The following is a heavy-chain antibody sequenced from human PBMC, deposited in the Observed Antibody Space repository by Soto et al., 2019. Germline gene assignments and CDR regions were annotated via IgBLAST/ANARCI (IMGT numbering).Heavy chain of an antibody. V-gene: IGHV4-4*02. J-gene: IGHJ4*02. Sequence: QVQLQESGPGLVKPSGTLSLTCAVSSGSISSSNWWSWVRQPPGKGLEWIGEISHGGSTNYNPSLKSRVTISVDTSRNQFSLQLSPVTAADTAVYYCASLIAVANYWGQGTLVTVSS. CDR2: ISHGGST. D-gene: IGHD6-19*01. CDR3: ASLIAVANY. CDR1: SGSISSSNW.